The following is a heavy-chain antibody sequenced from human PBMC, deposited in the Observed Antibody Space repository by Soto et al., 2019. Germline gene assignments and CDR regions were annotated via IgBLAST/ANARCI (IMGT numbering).Heavy chain of an antibody. CDR1: GGSISSGGYS. J-gene: IGHJ4*02. V-gene: IGHV4-30-2*01. CDR3: ARYCSSNRCYASEGFDY. D-gene: IGHD2-2*01. Sequence: SETLSLTCAVSGGSISSGGYSWSWIRQPPGKGLEWIGYIYHSWSTYYNPSLKSRVTISVDRSKNQFSLKLSSVTAADTAVYYCARYCSSNRCYASEGFDYWGQGTLVTVSS. CDR2: IYHSWST.